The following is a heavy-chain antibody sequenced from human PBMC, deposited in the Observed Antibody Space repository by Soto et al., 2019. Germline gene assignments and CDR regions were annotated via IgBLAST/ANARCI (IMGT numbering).Heavy chain of an antibody. CDR1: GYTFTSYG. J-gene: IGHJ6*03. D-gene: IGHD6-19*01. CDR3: ARVGAVAGTDYYYYYMDV. CDR2: ISAYNGNT. Sequence: ASVKVSCKASGYTFTSYGISWVRQAPGQGLEWMGWISAYNGNTNYAQKLQGRVTMTTDTSTSTAYMELRSLGSDDTAVYYCARVGAVAGTDYYYYYMDVWGKGTTVTVSS. V-gene: IGHV1-18*01.